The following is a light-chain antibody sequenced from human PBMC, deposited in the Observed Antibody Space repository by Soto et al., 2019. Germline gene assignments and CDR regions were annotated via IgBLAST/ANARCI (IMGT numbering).Light chain of an antibody. CDR3: QKYNNAPRT. CDR1: QGISNY. J-gene: IGKJ1*01. Sequence: DIQMTQSPSSLSASVGDTVTITCRASQGISNYLAWYQQKPGQVPNLLIYAASTLQSGVPSRFSGSGSGTDFNLTISSLRPEDVATYYCQKYNNAPRTFGKGTKVEI. V-gene: IGKV1-27*01. CDR2: AAS.